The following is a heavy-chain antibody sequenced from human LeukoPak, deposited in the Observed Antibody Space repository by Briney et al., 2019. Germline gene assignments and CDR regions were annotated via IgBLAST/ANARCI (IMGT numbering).Heavy chain of an antibody. J-gene: IGHJ3*02. CDR3: ARPTYYDILTATGGAFDI. V-gene: IGHV5-51*01. D-gene: IGHD3-9*01. CDR2: IYPGDSDT. CDR1: GYSFTTYW. Sequence: GESLKISCKGSGYSFTTYWIGWVRQMPGRGLEWMGIIYPGDSDTRYSPSFQGQVTISADKSISTAYLQWSSLKASDTAMYYCARPTYYDILTATGGAFDIWGQGTMVTVSS.